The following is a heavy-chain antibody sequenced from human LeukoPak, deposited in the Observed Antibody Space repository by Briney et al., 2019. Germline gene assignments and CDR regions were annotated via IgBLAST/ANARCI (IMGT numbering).Heavy chain of an antibody. V-gene: IGHV3-23*01. CDR3: AKDRGRYYDSSGYYWGYYFDS. J-gene: IGHJ4*02. Sequence: GGSLRLSCAASGFTFSSYAMSWVRQAPGKGLEWVSTIGGSGGTTYYADSVKGRFTISRDNSKNTLYLQMSSLRAEDTAIYYCAKDRGRYYDSSGYYWGYYFDSWGQGTLVTVSS. CDR1: GFTFSSYA. CDR2: IGGSGGTT. D-gene: IGHD3-22*01.